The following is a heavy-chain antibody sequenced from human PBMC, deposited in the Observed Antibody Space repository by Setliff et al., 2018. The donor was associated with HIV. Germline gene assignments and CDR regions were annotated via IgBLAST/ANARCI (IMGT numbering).Heavy chain of an antibody. V-gene: IGHV4-59*06. J-gene: IGHJ1*01. D-gene: IGHD2-2*01. CDR1: GGSISSYY. CDR3: ARGESTTWDLAEYFQH. CDR2: VYYTGTS. Sequence: PSETLSLTCTVSGGSISSYYWSWIRQPPGKGLEWIGYVYYTGTSYFNPSLKSRITISVDTSKNHFSLKLGFVTAADTAVYYCARGESTTWDLAEYFQHWGHGTLVTVSS.